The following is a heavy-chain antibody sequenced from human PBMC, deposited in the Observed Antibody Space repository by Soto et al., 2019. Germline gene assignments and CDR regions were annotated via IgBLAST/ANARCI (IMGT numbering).Heavy chain of an antibody. CDR2: IYYSGST. CDR1: GGSISSYY. CDR3: ARGIAAAGAYYYDYGMDV. Sequence: SETLALTCTDSGGSISSYYWSWIRQPPGKGLEWIGYIYYSGSTNYNPSLKSRVTISVDTSKNQFSLKLISVTAADTAVYYCARGIAAAGAYYYDYGMDVWGQGTTVTVSS. D-gene: IGHD6-13*01. J-gene: IGHJ6*02. V-gene: IGHV4-59*01.